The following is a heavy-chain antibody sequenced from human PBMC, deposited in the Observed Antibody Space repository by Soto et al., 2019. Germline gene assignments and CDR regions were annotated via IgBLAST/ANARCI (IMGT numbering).Heavy chain of an antibody. CDR1: GYSYTSYW. V-gene: IGHV5-51*01. Sequence: GESLKISCKGSGYSYTSYWIGWVRQRPGRGLEGMGIINPADSETNYSPSFQGQVTISADRSTSTAFLQWSSLKASDTAMYYWLRRVEGGARDGSYYVALGVWGKGSTV. J-gene: IGHJ6*03. CDR3: LRRVEGGARDGSYYVALGV. D-gene: IGHD2-21*01. CDR2: INPADSET.